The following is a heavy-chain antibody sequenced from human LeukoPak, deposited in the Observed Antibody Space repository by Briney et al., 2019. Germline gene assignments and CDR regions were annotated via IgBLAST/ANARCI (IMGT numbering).Heavy chain of an antibody. CDR2: IYTSGST. Sequence: SETLSLTCTVSGGSINSYYWSWIRQPAGKGLEWIGRIYTSGSTNYNPSLKSRVTMSVDTSKNQFSLKLSSVTAADTAVYYCARLNIVVVVAATLGWSGWFDPWGQGTLVTVSS. CDR3: ARLNIVVVVAATLGWSGWFDP. V-gene: IGHV4-4*07. J-gene: IGHJ5*02. D-gene: IGHD2-15*01. CDR1: GGSINSYY.